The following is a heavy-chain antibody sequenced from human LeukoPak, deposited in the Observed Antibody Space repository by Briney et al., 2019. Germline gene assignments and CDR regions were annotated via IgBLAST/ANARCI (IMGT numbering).Heavy chain of an antibody. CDR1: GFTVSSNY. Sequence: GGSLRLSCAASGFTVSSNYMTWVRQVPGKGLEWVSVIYFDDEAYYADSVKGRFTISRDNSKNTLFLQMNRLTDEDTAVYFCARDAHRDGYIDCWGEGTLITVSS. J-gene: IGHJ4*02. CDR3: ARDAHRDGYIDC. D-gene: IGHD5-24*01. V-gene: IGHV3-53*01. CDR2: IYFDDEA.